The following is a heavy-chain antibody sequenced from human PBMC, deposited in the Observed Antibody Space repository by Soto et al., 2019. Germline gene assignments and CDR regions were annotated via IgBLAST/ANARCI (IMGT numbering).Heavy chain of an antibody. V-gene: IGHV3-11*01. Sequence: GSLRLSCSGSGFNFSDYYLNWIRHTPGKGLEWVSSILTLESHKYYAASVLGRFSIPRDNARRSVFLQMNNLRVEDTAIYFCATGLKDASNRPSFDSWGPGTAVTVSS. D-gene: IGHD2-2*01. CDR2: ILTLESHK. CDR3: ATGLKDASNRPSFDS. CDR1: GFNFSDYY. J-gene: IGHJ4*02.